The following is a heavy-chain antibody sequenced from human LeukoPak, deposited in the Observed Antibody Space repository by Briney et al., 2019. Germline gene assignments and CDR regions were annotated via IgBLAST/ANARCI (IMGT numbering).Heavy chain of an antibody. D-gene: IGHD2-8*01. CDR2: ISGDGGST. CDR1: GFTFDDYA. Sequence: GGSLRLSCAASGFTFDDYAMHWVRQAPGKGLEWVSLISGDGGSTYYADSVKGRFTISRDNSKNSLYLQMNSLRTEDTALYFCAKDRGPGVAITYDFDYWGQGTLVTVSS. V-gene: IGHV3-43*02. J-gene: IGHJ4*02. CDR3: AKDRGPGVAITYDFDY.